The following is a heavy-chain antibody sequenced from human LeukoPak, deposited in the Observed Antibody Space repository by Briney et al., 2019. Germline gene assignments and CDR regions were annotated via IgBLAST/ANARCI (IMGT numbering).Heavy chain of an antibody. CDR2: IYHSGST. V-gene: IGHV4-38-2*02. CDR1: GYSISSGYY. Sequence: SETLSLTCTVSGYSISSGYYWGWIRQPPGKGLEWIGSIYHSGSTYYNPSLKSRVTISADTSKNQFSLKLSSVTAADTAVYYCARDSNFGVVTDYYYYYMDVWGKGTTVTVSS. CDR3: ARDSNFGVVTDYYYYYMDV. J-gene: IGHJ6*03. D-gene: IGHD3-3*01.